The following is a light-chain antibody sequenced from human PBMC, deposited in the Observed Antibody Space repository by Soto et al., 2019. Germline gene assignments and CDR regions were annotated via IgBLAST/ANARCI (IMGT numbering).Light chain of an antibody. V-gene: IGLV2-14*01. CDR2: DVS. Sequence: QSVLTQPASVSGSPGQSITISCTGTSSDVGAYNYVSWYQQHPGKGPKLMIYDVSNRPSGVSDRFSGSKSGNTASLTISGLQAEDEAEYYCSSYTSSNSYVFGTGPKVTVL. CDR3: SSYTSSNSYV. CDR1: SSDVGAYNY. J-gene: IGLJ1*01.